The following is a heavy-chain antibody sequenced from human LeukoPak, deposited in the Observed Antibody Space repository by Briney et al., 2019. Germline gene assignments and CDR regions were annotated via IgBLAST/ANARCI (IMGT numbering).Heavy chain of an antibody. CDR3: ARAGDSYSSGWWSWFDP. CDR2: IYYSGST. D-gene: IGHD6-19*01. Sequence: SETLSLTCTVSGGSISSYYWSWIRQPPGKGLGWIGYIYYSGSTNYNPSLKSRVTISVDTSKNQFSLKLSSVTAADTAVYYCARAGDSYSSGWWSWFDPWGQGTLVTVSS. J-gene: IGHJ5*02. CDR1: GGSISSYY. V-gene: IGHV4-59*01.